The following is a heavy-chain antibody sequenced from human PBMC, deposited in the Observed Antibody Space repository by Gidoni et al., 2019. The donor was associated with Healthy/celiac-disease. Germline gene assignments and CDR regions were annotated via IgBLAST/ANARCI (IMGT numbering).Heavy chain of an antibody. CDR3: ARDRGSSSLGYYYYGMDV. D-gene: IGHD6-13*01. J-gene: IGHJ6*02. CDR2: ISAYNGNT. Sequence: QVQLVQSGAEVKKPGASVKVSCKASGYTFTSYGISWVRQAPGQGLEGMGGISAYNGNTNYSTKLQGRVTRTTDTSTSTAYMELRSLRSDDTAVYYCARDRGSSSLGYYYYGMDVWGQGTTVTVSS. CDR1: GYTFTSYG. V-gene: IGHV1-18*01.